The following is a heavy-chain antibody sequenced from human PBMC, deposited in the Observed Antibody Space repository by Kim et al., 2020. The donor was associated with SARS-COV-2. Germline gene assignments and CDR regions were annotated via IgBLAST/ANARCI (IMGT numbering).Heavy chain of an antibody. CDR1: GHTFTEDS. V-gene: IGHV1-3*01. J-gene: IGHJ4*02. D-gene: IGHD2-15*01. CDR3: LGGYYFDY. Sequence: ASVKVSCKTSGHTFTEDSIHWVRQAPGQRLEWMGGIDCGNGDTIYSQKFQGRVTFTTDTSASTGYMELSSLTSEHSAVDYCLGGYYFDYWGQGTLVTVSS. CDR2: IDCGNGDT.